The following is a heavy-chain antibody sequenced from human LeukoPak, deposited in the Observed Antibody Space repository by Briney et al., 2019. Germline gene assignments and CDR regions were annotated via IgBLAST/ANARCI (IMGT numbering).Heavy chain of an antibody. Sequence: SETLSLTCTVSGGSISSYYWSWIRQPPGKGLEWIGYIYYSGSTNYNPSLKSQVTISVDTSKNQFSLKLSSVTAADTAVYYCAREKLNELENDAFDIWGQGTMVTVSS. J-gene: IGHJ3*02. CDR3: AREKLNELENDAFDI. V-gene: IGHV4-59*01. D-gene: IGHD1-1*01. CDR2: IYYSGST. CDR1: GGSISSYY.